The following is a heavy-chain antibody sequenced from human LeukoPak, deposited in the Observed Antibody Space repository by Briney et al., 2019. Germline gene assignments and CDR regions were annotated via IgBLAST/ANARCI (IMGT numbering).Heavy chain of an antibody. Sequence: GGSLRLSCAASGFTFSSYAMSWVRQAPGKGLEWLSIICGDGGCTYYTDSVKGRFTISRDSSKNTLYLQMNSLRAEDTAIYYCAKATRDSSGYSHYFDYWGRGTLVSVSS. J-gene: IGHJ4*02. V-gene: IGHV3-23*01. CDR3: AKATRDSSGYSHYFDY. CDR2: ICGDGGCT. CDR1: GFTFSSYA. D-gene: IGHD3-22*01.